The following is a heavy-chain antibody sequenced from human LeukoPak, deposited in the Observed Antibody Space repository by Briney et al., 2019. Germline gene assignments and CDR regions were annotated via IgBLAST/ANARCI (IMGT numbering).Heavy chain of an antibody. J-gene: IGHJ5*02. D-gene: IGHD2-2*01. CDR2: IYYSGST. V-gene: IGHV4-38-2*02. CDR3: ARLGYCNRVSCYGWFDP. Sequence: SETLSLTCSVSGYSISSGYYWGWIRQPPGKGLEWIGSIYYSGSTYYNPSLKSRVSMSVDSSKSQFSLELSSVTAADTAVYYCARLGYCNRVSCYGWFDPWGQGTLVTVSS. CDR1: GYSISSGYY.